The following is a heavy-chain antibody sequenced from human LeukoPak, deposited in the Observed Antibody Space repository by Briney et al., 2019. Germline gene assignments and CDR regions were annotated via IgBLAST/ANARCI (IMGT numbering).Heavy chain of an antibody. J-gene: IGHJ4*02. CDR1: GYSFTSYW. CDR3: ARHRGLIGYCSSTSCLYYFDY. V-gene: IGHV5-51*01. CDR2: IYPGDSDT. D-gene: IGHD2-2*01. Sequence: GESLKISCKGSGYSFTSYWIGWVRQMPGKGLEWMGIIYPGDSDTRYSPSFQGQVTISADKSISTAYLQWSSLKASDTAMYYCARHRGLIGYCSSTSCLYYFDYWGQGTLVTVPS.